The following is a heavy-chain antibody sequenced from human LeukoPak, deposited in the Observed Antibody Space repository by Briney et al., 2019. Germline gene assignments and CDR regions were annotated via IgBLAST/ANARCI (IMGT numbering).Heavy chain of an antibody. V-gene: IGHV5-51*01. J-gene: IGHJ6*03. CDR2: FYPGDSDT. CDR3: ARLPPGPDLLRFLGHYYYYMDV. CDR1: GYSFTGSW. D-gene: IGHD3-3*01. Sequence: GESLKISSKATGYSFTGSWIGWVRQMPGKGLEWMGIFYPGDSDTRYSPSLQGQVTISADKSISTAYLQWSSLKASDTAMYYCARLPPGPDLLRFLGHYYYYMDVWGKGTTVTVS.